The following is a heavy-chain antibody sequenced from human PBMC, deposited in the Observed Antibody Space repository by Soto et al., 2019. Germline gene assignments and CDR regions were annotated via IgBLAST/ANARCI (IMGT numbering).Heavy chain of an antibody. CDR2: IIPIFGTA. CDR3: ARSAEGLPFDY. D-gene: IGHD3-3*01. Sequence: GASVKVSCKASGGTFSSYAISWVRQAPGQGLEWLGGIIPIFGTANYAQKFQGRVTITADESTSTAYMELSSLRSEDTAVYYCARSAEGLPFDYWGQGTLVTVSS. J-gene: IGHJ4*02. V-gene: IGHV1-69*13. CDR1: GGTFSSYA.